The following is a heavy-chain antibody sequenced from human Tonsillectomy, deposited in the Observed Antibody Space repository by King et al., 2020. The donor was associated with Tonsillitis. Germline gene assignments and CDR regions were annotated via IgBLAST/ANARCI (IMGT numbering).Heavy chain of an antibody. D-gene: IGHD3-22*01. CDR3: ARGKTYYYDSSGYYFDY. CDR2: INHSGST. CDR1: GGSFSGYY. V-gene: IGHV4-34*01. J-gene: IGHJ4*02. Sequence: QVQLQQWGAGLLKPSETLSLTCVVYGGSFSGYYWSWIRQPPGKGLEWIGEINHSGSTNYNPSLKSRVTISVDTSKNQFSLKLSSVTAADTGVYYCARGKTYYYDSSGYYFDYWGQGTLVTVSS.